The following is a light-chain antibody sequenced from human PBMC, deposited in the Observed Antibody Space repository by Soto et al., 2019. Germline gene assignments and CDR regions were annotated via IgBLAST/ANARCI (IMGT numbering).Light chain of an antibody. J-gene: IGKJ1*01. CDR3: QQYGSSRTWT. CDR2: GAS. CDR1: QSVSSSY. Sequence: DIVLTHSPSTLSLSPGERATLACRSSQSVSSSYLAWYQQKPGQAPRLLIYGASSRATGIPDRFSGSGSGTDFTLTISRLEPEDFAVYYCQQYGSSRTWTFGQGTKVDIK. V-gene: IGKV3-20*01.